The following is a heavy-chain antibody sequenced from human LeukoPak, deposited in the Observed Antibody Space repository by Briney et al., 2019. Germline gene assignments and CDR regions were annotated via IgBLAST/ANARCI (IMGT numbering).Heavy chain of an antibody. CDR1: GDTVSGNSGV. D-gene: IGHD1-1*01. J-gene: IGHJ4*02. Sequence: PSQTLSLTCAISGDTVSGNSGVWIWIRQSPSRGLEWLGRTYYMSKWFHEYAVSVKGRIIISPDTANNQFSLHLSSVTADDTGVYYCARALERYYFDFWGQGTLVTVSS. CDR3: ARALERYYFDF. V-gene: IGHV6-1*01. CDR2: TYYMSKWFH.